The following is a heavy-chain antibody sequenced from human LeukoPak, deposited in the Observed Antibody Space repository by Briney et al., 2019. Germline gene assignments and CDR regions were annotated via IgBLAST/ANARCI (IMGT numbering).Heavy chain of an antibody. CDR1: GFTFSSYA. CDR3: ARDYNVWGSKAHFDY. D-gene: IGHD3-16*01. J-gene: IGHJ4*02. Sequence: GGSLRLSCAASGFTFSSYAMDWVRQAPGKGLEWVAVISYDGSNKYYADSVKGRFTISRDNSKNTLYLQMNSLRAEDTAVYYCARDYNVWGSKAHFDYWGQGTLVTVSS. CDR2: ISYDGSNK. V-gene: IGHV3-30*04.